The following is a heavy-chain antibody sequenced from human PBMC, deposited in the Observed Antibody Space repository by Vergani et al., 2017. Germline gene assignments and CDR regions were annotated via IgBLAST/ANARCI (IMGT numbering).Heavy chain of an antibody. CDR3: AGGAPSIVDYYYYYGMDV. J-gene: IGHJ6*02. CDR1: GYTFTSYG. V-gene: IGHV1-18*04. CDR2: ISAYNGNT. D-gene: IGHD6-6*01. Sequence: QVQLVQSGAEVKTPGASVKVSCKASGYTFTSYGISWVRQAPGQGLEWMGWISAYNGNTNYAQKLQGRVTMTTDTSTSTAYMELRSLRSDDTAVYYCAGGAPSIVDYYYYYGMDVWGQGTTVTVSS.